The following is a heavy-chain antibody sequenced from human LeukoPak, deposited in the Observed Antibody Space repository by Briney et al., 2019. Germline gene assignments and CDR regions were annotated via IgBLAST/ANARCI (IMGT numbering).Heavy chain of an antibody. CDR2: ISSNGGST. CDR3: ARVGAGYFDY. V-gene: IGHV3-64*01. D-gene: IGHD1-26*01. J-gene: IGHJ4*02. Sequence: GGSLRLSCAGSGFTFSSDWMHWVRQAPGKGLEYVSAISSNGGSTYYANSVKGRFTISRDNSKNTLYLQMGSLRAEDMAVYYCARVGAGYFDYWGQGTLVTVSS. CDR1: GFTFSSDW.